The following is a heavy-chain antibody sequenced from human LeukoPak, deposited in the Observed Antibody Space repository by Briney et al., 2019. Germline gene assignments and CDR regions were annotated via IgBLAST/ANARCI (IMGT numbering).Heavy chain of an antibody. CDR1: GYSFTSYW. Sequence: EESLKISCKGSGYSFTSYWIGWVRQMPGKGLEWMGIIYPGDSDTRYSPSFQGQVTISADKSISTAYLQWSSLKASDTAMYYCARSYGSGSYYNGFYYWGQGTLVTVSS. V-gene: IGHV5-51*01. D-gene: IGHD3-10*01. J-gene: IGHJ4*02. CDR3: ARSYGSGSYYNGFYY. CDR2: IYPGDSDT.